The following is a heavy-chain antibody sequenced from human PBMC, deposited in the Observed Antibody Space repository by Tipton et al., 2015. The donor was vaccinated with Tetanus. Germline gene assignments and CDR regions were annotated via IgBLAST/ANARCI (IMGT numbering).Heavy chain of an antibody. Sequence: SLRLSCVASGFTSASHYMHWVRRVPGKGLVWVSRINPAGRRTDYADSVKGRFTISRDNSKDTLYLQMHSLRVEDTAVYYCAKEIRPNDSWGQGTLVTVSS. CDR1: GFTSASHY. CDR2: INPAGRRT. CDR3: AKEIRPNDS. D-gene: IGHD3-16*01. J-gene: IGHJ4*02. V-gene: IGHV3-74*01.